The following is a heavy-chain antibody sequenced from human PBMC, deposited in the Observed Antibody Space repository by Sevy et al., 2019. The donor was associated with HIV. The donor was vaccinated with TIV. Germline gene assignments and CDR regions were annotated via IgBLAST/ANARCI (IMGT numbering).Heavy chain of an antibody. CDR2: INPSGGST. CDR3: AREVTYSNYGDFGMDV. V-gene: IGHV1-46*01. D-gene: IGHD4-4*01. Sequence: ASVKVSCKASGYTFTSYYMHWVRQAPGQGLEWMGIINPSGGSTSYAQKFQGRVTMTRDTSTSTVYMELSSLRSEDTAVYYCAREVTYSNYGDFGMDVWGQGTTVTVSS. CDR1: GYTFTSYY. J-gene: IGHJ6*02.